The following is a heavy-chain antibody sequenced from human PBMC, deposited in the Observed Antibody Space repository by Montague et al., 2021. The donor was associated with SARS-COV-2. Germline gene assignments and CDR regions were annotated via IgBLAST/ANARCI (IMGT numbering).Heavy chain of an antibody. CDR1: GGPISSYY. CDR2: IYYSGST. CDR3: AREGGGSGSYYYSFDY. V-gene: IGHV4-59*01. Sequence: SETLSLTCTVSGGPISSYYWSWIRQPPGKGLEWIGYIYYSGSTNYNPSLKSRFTISVDTSKNQFSLKLSSVTAADTAVYYCAREGGGSGSYYYSFDYWGQGTLVTVSS. D-gene: IGHD3-10*01. J-gene: IGHJ4*02.